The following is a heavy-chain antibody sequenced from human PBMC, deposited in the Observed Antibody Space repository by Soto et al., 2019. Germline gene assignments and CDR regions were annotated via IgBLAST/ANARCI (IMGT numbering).Heavy chain of an antibody. D-gene: IGHD6-13*01. Sequence: ASVKVSCKASGYTFTGYYMHWVRQAPGQGLEWMGWINPNSGGTNYAQKFQGWVTMTRDTSISTAYMELSRLRSDDTAVYYCARGRFSSWYNLFDPWGQGTLVTVSS. CDR1: GYTFTGYY. CDR2: INPNSGGT. CDR3: ARGRFSSWYNLFDP. V-gene: IGHV1-2*04. J-gene: IGHJ5*02.